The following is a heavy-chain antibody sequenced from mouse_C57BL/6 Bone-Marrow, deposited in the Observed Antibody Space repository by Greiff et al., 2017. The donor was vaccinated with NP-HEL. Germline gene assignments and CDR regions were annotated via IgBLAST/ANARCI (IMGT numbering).Heavy chain of an antibody. Sequence: VQLQQPGAELVKPGASVKMSCKASGYTFTSYWITWVKQRPGQGLEWIGDIYPGSGSTNYNEKFKSKATLTVDTSSSTAYMQLSSLTSEDSAVYYCARAGDSSGSLDYWGQGTTLTVSS. CDR3: ARAGDSSGSLDY. D-gene: IGHD3-2*02. CDR1: GYTFTSYW. J-gene: IGHJ2*01. V-gene: IGHV1-55*01. CDR2: IYPGSGST.